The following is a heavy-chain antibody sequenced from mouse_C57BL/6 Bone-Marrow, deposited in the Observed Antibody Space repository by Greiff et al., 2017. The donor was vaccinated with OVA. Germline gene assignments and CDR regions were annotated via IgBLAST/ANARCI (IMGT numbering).Heavy chain of an antibody. V-gene: IGHV5-17*01. CDR3: ASGYYGSSRAMDY. Sequence: EVKLMESGGGLVKPGGSLKLSCAASGFTFSDYGMHWVRQAPEKGLEWVAYISSGRSTIYYADTVKGRFTISRDNAKNTLFLQMTSLRSEDAAMYYCASGYYGSSRAMDYWGQGTSVTVSS. J-gene: IGHJ4*01. D-gene: IGHD1-1*01. CDR1: GFTFSDYG. CDR2: ISSGRSTI.